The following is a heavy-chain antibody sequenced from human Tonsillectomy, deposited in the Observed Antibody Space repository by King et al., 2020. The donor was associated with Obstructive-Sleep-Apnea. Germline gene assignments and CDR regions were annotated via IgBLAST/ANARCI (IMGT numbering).Heavy chain of an antibody. V-gene: IGHV4-39*01. CDR1: GGSISSSSYY. D-gene: IGHD3-10*01. Sequence: LPLQESGPGLVKPSETLSLTCTVSGGSISSSSYYWGWIRQPPGKGLEWIGSIYYSGSTYYNPSLKSRVTISVDTSKNQFSLKLSSVTAADTAVYYCARRGSTMVRGVHIDYWGQGTLVTVSS. CDR3: ARRGSTMVRGVHIDY. CDR2: IYYSGST. J-gene: IGHJ4*02.